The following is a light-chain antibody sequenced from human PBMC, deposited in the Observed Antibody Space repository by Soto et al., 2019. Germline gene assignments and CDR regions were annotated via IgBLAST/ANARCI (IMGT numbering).Light chain of an antibody. CDR3: QSYDSSLRAVV. CDR1: SSNIGAGFD. CDR2: ATN. J-gene: IGLJ2*01. V-gene: IGLV1-40*01. Sequence: QSVLTQPPSVSGAPGQRVTISCTGSSSNIGAGFDVHWYQQLPGTAPKLLIYATNNRPSGVPDRFSGSKSGTSASLAITGLQAEDEADYYCQSYDSSLRAVVFGGGTKLTVL.